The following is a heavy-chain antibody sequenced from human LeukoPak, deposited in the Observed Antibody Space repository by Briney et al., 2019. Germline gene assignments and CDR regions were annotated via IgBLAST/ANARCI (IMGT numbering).Heavy chain of an antibody. V-gene: IGHV1-18*01. CDR1: GYSFTSYG. CDR2: ISAHNGNT. D-gene: IGHD3-22*01. Sequence: ASVNVSCKASGYSFTSYGISWVRQAPGQGLEWMGWISAHNGNTNYAQKFQGRITMTTDTSTNTAYMELRSLRSDDTAVYYCAKGGGRGYYYDSSGYHHLDYWGQGTLVTVSS. J-gene: IGHJ4*02. CDR3: AKGGGRGYYYDSSGYHHLDY.